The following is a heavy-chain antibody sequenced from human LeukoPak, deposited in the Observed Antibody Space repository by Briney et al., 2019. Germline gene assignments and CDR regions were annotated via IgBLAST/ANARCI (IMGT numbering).Heavy chain of an antibody. V-gene: IGHV4-59*01. CDR2: IYCSGST. J-gene: IGHJ4*02. CDR1: GGSISSYY. Sequence: PSETLSLTCTVSGGSISSYYWSWIRQPPGKGLEWIGYIYCSGSTNYNPSLKSRVTISVDTSKNQFSLKLSSVTAADTAVYYCARASRWYYFDYWGQGTLVTVSS. CDR3: ARASRWYYFDY. D-gene: IGHD6-13*01.